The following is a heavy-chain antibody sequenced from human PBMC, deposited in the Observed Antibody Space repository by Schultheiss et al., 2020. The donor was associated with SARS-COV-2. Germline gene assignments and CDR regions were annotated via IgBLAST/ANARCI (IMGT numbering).Heavy chain of an antibody. Sequence: GGSLRLSCAASGFTFDDYGMNWVRQAPGKGLEWVSRINSDGSSTSYADSVKGRFTISRDNSKNTLYLQMNSLRAEDTAVYYCAREYYYDSSDYYYYGMDVWGQGTTVTVSS. D-gene: IGHD3-22*01. CDR1: GFTFDDYG. CDR3: AREYYYDSSDYYYYGMDV. CDR2: INSDGSST. V-gene: IGHV3-74*01. J-gene: IGHJ6*02.